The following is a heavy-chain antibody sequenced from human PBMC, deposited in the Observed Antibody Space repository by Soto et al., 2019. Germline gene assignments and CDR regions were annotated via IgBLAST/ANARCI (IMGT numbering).Heavy chain of an antibody. Sequence: EVQLAESGGGLAQPGGSLRLSCAASGFTLSGYAMDWVRQAPGKGLEYVSGISSNGVGTYYANSVQGRFTISRDNSKNTVYLQMGSLRPEDMAVYYCARRARPDFYYMDVGGKGTTVTFSS. CDR2: ISSNGVGT. V-gene: IGHV3-64*01. D-gene: IGHD6-6*01. CDR3: ARRARPDFYYMDV. CDR1: GFTLSGYA. J-gene: IGHJ6*03.